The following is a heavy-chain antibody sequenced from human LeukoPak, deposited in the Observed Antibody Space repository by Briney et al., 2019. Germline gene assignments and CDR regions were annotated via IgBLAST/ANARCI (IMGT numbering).Heavy chain of an antibody. D-gene: IGHD6-13*01. CDR3: SRARRLPHSSSRYYYYYGMDV. J-gene: IGHJ6*02. CDR2: INHSGTT. Sequence: SETLSLTCGVYGGSFSGYYWTWIRQPPGKGLEWIGEINHSGTTNYNPSLKSRVTISVDTSKNQFSLKLSSVTAADTAVYYCSRARRLPHSSSRYYYYYGMDVWGQGTTVTVSS. CDR1: GGSFSGYY. V-gene: IGHV4-34*01.